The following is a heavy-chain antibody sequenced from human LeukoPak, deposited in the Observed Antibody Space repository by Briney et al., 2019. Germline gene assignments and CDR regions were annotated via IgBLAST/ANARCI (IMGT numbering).Heavy chain of an antibody. J-gene: IGHJ3*02. Sequence: SETLSLTCIINSGSFSGYYWSWIRQSAGKGLEWIGEINHSGNTDFNPSLKSRVTISVDTSKNQFSVKLTSVTAADTAVYYCARGGTRFCNSDGCFISARGFDIWGQGTMVTVSS. V-gene: IGHV4-34*01. CDR3: ARGGTRFCNSDGCFISARGFDI. CDR1: SGSFSGYY. CDR2: INHSGNT. D-gene: IGHD5-24*01.